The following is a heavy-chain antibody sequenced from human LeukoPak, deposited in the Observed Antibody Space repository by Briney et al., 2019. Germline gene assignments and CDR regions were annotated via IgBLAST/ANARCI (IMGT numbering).Heavy chain of an antibody. J-gene: IGHJ4*02. CDR3: AREGGLGYCSGGSCYSDFDY. CDR1: GGTFSSYA. CDR2: ISAYNGNT. V-gene: IGHV1-18*01. Sequence: ASVKVSCKASGGTFSSYAISWVRQAPGQGLEWMGWISAYNGNTNYAQKLQGRVTMTTDTSTSTAYMELRSLRSDDTAVYYCAREGGLGYCSGGSCYSDFDYWGQGTLVTVSS. D-gene: IGHD2-15*01.